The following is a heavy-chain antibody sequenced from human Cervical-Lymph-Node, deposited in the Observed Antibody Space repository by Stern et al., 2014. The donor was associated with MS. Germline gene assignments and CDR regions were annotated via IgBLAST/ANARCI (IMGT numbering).Heavy chain of an antibody. D-gene: IGHD4-11*01. Sequence: QVQLQESGPGLVKPSETLSLTCTVSGGSISSSSYYWGWIRQPPGKGLEWIGSIYYSGSTYYNPSIKSRVTISVDTSQYQFSLKLSSVTAADTAVYYCARSRTTVTPFDYWGQGTLVTVSS. CDR1: GGSISSSSYY. V-gene: IGHV4-39*01. J-gene: IGHJ4*02. CDR2: IYYSGST. CDR3: ARSRTTVTPFDY.